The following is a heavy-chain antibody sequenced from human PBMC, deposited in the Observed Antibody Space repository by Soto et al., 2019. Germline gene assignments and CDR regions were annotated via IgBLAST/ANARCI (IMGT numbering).Heavy chain of an antibody. J-gene: IGHJ6*02. V-gene: IGHV4-4*07. CDR1: GGSISSYY. CDR2: IYTSGST. CDR3: ARVNYGSGPARYYYGMDV. D-gene: IGHD3-10*01. Sequence: PSETLSRTCTVSGGSISSYYWSWIRQPAGKGLEWIGRIYTSGSTNYNPSLKSRVTMSVDTSKNQFSLKLSSVTAADTAVYYCARVNYGSGPARYYYGMDVWGQGTTVTVSS.